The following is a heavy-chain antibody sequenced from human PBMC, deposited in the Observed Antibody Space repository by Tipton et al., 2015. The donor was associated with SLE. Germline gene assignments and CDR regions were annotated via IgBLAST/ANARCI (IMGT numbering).Heavy chain of an antibody. CDR2: IYYSGST. CDR3: ARGGGGNVFDF. Sequence: TLSLTCTVSGGSISSYYWSWIRQPPGKGLEWIGYIYYSGSTNYNPSLKSRVTISVDTSKNQFSLKLSSVTAADTAVYYCARGGGGNVFDFWGQGTLAPVSS. J-gene: IGHJ3*01. V-gene: IGHV4-59*01. D-gene: IGHD3-16*01. CDR1: GGSISSYY.